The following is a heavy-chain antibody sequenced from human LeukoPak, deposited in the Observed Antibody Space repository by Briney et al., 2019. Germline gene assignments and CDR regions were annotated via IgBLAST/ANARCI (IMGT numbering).Heavy chain of an antibody. D-gene: IGHD2-2*01. CDR2: ISYDGSNK. CDR1: GFTFSSYG. CDR3: ARSVPEYQLRGGMDV. J-gene: IGHJ6*02. V-gene: IGHV3-30*03. Sequence: GGSLRLSCAASGFTFSSYGMHWVRQAPGKGLEWVAVISYDGSNKYYADSVKGRFTISRDNSKNTLYRQMNSLRAEDTAVYYCARSVPEYQLRGGMDVWGQGTTVTVSS.